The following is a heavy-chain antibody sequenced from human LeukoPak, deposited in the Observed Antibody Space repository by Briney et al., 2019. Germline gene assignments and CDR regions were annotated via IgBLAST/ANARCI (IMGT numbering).Heavy chain of an antibody. D-gene: IGHD1-26*01. CDR2: ISSSGSTI. V-gene: IGHV3-48*03. CDR3: ARQPSLMGATTFDY. CDR1: GFTFSSYE. Sequence: PGGSLRLSCAASGFTFSSYEMNWVRQAPGKGLEWVSYISSSGSTIYYADSVKGRFTISRDNAKNSLYLQMNSLRAEDTAVYYCARQPSLMGATTFDYWGQGTLVTVSS. J-gene: IGHJ4*02.